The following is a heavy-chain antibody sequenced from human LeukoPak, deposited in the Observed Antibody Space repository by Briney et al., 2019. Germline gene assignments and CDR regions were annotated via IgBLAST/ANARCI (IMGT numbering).Heavy chain of an antibody. D-gene: IGHD3-3*01. CDR2: ISGSGGST. CDR1: GFTFSSYA. J-gene: IGHJ4*02. Sequence: GGSLRLSCAASGFTFSSYAMSWVRQAPGKGLEWVSAISGSGGSTYYADSVKGRFTISRDNSKSTLYLQMNSLRAEDTAVYYCAKDQDYDFWSGYSPLDYWGQGTLVTVSS. V-gene: IGHV3-23*01. CDR3: AKDQDYDFWSGYSPLDY.